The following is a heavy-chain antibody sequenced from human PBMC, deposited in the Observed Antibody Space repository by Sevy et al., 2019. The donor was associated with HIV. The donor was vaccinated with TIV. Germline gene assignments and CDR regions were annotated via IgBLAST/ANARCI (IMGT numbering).Heavy chain of an antibody. CDR3: ARDHTVIGSGWYGAFDI. CDR2: IHPSGGST. D-gene: IGHD6-13*01. J-gene: IGHJ3*02. Sequence: ASVKVSCKASGYTFTSYYVHWVRQAPGQGLEWMGIIHPSGGSTSYAQKFQGRVTMTRDTSTSTVYMELSSLRSEDTAVYYCARDHTVIGSGWYGAFDIWGQGTMVTVSS. V-gene: IGHV1-46*01. CDR1: GYTFTSYY.